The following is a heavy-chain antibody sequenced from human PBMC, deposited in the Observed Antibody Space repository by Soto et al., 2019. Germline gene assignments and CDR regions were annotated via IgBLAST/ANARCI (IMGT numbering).Heavy chain of an antibody. D-gene: IGHD3-10*01. CDR3: ARDPRGRGSGSYYTPSFDY. J-gene: IGHJ4*02. CDR1: GGSISSGGYY. V-gene: IGHV4-31*03. Sequence: SETLSLTCTVSGGSISSGGYYWSWIRQHPGKGLEWIGYIYYSGSTYYNPSLKSRVTISVDTSKNQFSLKLSSVTAADTAVYYCARDPRGRGSGSYYTPSFDYWGQGTLVTVSS. CDR2: IYYSGST.